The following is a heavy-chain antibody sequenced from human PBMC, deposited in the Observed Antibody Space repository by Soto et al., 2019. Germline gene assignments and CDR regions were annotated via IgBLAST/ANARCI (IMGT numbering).Heavy chain of an antibody. V-gene: IGHV3-74*01. CDR1: GFTFSTSW. J-gene: IGHJ4*01. Sequence: PGESLKISCEASGFTFSTSWMHWVRQTPGKGLVWVSRINSDGSSVSYTDSVKGRFTISRDNAKNTVYLEMNSLTGEDTAVYYCVRASSIFLLMDFWGQGTQVPLP. CDR2: INSDGSSV. CDR3: VRASSIFLLMDF. D-gene: IGHD3-3*02.